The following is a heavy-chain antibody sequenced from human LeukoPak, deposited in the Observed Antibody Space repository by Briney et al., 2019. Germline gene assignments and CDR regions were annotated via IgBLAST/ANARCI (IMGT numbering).Heavy chain of an antibody. CDR3: ARAYPWYSGSFKFDY. J-gene: IGHJ4*02. CDR2: IKQDGSEK. D-gene: IGHD1-26*01. Sequence: GGSLRLSCAASGFTFSSYWMSWVRQAPGKGLEWVANIKQDGSEKYYVDSVKGRFTISRDNAKNSLYLQMNSLRAEDTAVYYCARAYPWYSGSFKFDYWGQGTLVTVSS. V-gene: IGHV3-7*01. CDR1: GFTFSSYW.